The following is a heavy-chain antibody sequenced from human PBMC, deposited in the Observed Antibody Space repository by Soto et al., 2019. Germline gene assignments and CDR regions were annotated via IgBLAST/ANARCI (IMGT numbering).Heavy chain of an antibody. CDR2: IYYTGSM. V-gene: IGHV4-39*01. CDR3: ARRQAGYGTSLPFEY. Sequence: PSETLSLTCSVSGGSMNRGSDHWGWIRQPPGKGLEWIGTIYYTGSMYYNPSLKSRVTISVDSSKNQFSLKLNSVTAADTAVYYCARRQAGYGTSLPFEYWAQGTLVT. D-gene: IGHD5-18*01. J-gene: IGHJ4*02. CDR1: GGSMNRGSDH.